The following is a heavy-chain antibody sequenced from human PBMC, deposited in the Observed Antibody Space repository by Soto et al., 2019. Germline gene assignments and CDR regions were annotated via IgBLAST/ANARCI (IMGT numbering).Heavy chain of an antibody. CDR2: INHSGST. J-gene: IGHJ6*02. CDR3: ASIRGYYYYYGMDV. CDR1: GGSFSGYY. V-gene: IGHV4-34*01. Sequence: QVQLQQWGAGLLKPSETLSLTCAVYGGSFSGYYWSWIRQPPGQGLEWMGEINHSGSTNYNPSLKSRVTISVDTSKNQFSLKLSSVTAADTAVYYCASIRGYYYYYGMDVWGQGTTVTVSS.